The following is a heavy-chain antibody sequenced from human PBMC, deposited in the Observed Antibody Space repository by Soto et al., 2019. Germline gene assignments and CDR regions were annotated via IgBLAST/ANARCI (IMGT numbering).Heavy chain of an antibody. CDR3: ARVGRTEYTSGSYCHSGLDV. J-gene: IGHJ6*02. V-gene: IGHV3-21*01. Sequence: EVQLVESGGGLVKPGGSLRLSCAASEFTFSSYSMNWVRQAPGKGLEWVSFISPGGADIYYADSLKGRFTISRDNAKNSLYLQMNSLRAEDTAVYYGARVGRTEYTSGSYCHSGLDVWGQGTTVTVSS. CDR2: ISPGGADI. CDR1: EFTFSSYS. D-gene: IGHD3-10*01.